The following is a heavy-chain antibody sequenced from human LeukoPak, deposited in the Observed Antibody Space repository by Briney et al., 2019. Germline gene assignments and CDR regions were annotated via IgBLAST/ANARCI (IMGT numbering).Heavy chain of an antibody. D-gene: IGHD5-18*01. CDR1: GGSISSSSDY. CDR2: IYYSGST. V-gene: IGHV4-39*02. Sequence: SETLSLTCTVSGGSISSSSDYWGWIRQPPGKGLEWIGSIYYSGSTYYNPSLKSRVTISVDTSKNQFSLKLSSVTAADTAVYYCARDLVDTARGMDVWGQGTTVTVSS. J-gene: IGHJ6*02. CDR3: ARDLVDTARGMDV.